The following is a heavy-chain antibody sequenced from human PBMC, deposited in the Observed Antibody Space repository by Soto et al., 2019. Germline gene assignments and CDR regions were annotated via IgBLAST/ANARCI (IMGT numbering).Heavy chain of an antibody. D-gene: IGHD2-21*02. V-gene: IGHV4-34*01. J-gene: IGHJ5*02. CDR3: ARGIGDRNWFDP. CDR2: INHSGST. CDR1: GGSFSGYY. Sequence: SETLSLTCAVYGGSFSGYYWSWIRQPPGKGLEWIGEINHSGSTNYNPSLKSRVTISVDTSKNQFSLKLSSVTAADTAVYYCARGIGDRNWFDPWGQGTLVTVSS.